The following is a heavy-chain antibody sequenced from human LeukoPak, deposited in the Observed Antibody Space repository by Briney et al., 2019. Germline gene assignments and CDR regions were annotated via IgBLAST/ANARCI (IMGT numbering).Heavy chain of an antibody. CDR3: ARDGELYSGSHGGFDY. D-gene: IGHD1-26*01. Sequence: ASVKVSCKASGYTFTSYYMHWVRQAPGQGLEWMGIINPSGGSTSYAQKFQGRVTMTRDMSTSTVYMELSSLRSEDTAVYYCARDGELYSGSHGGFDYWGQGTLVTVSS. CDR2: INPSGGST. CDR1: GYTFTSYY. V-gene: IGHV1-46*01. J-gene: IGHJ4*02.